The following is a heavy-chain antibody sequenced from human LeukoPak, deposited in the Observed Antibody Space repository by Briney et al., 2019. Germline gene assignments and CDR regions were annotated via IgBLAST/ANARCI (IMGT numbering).Heavy chain of an antibody. Sequence: GGSLRLSCAASGFIVSDNYMSWVRQAPGKGLEWVSVIYSGGNTYYADSVKGRFTISRDNSKNTLYLQMNSLRAEDTAVYYCARDCRLNCARQPGFDSWGQGTLVTVSS. CDR1: GFIVSDNY. CDR2: IYSGGNT. D-gene: IGHD1-1*01. J-gene: IGHJ5*01. CDR3: ARDCRLNCARQPGFDS. V-gene: IGHV3-53*01.